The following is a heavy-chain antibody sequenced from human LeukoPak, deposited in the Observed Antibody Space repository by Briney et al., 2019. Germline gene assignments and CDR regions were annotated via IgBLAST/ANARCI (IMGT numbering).Heavy chain of an antibody. CDR1: GFTLRSYR. V-gene: IGHV3-7*02. Sequence: VWSLRLSCVSFGFTLRSYRMSWLRQAPGKGLDWVANIKQDGGEKYYEDSVKGSFTISRDNATNSLYIPMNRQRREDTAVYYCAERGDGNLHYPDHWGQGTLVTASS. J-gene: IGHJ4*02. CDR3: AERGDGNLHYPDH. D-gene: IGHD5-24*01. CDR2: IKQDGGEK.